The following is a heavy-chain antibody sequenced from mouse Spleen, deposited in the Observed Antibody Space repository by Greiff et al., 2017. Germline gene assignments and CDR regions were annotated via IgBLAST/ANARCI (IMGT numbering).Heavy chain of an antibody. CDR1: GYTFTSYT. CDR2: INPSSGYT. CDR3: ARSSTGAFDY. J-gene: IGHJ2*01. D-gene: IGHD4-1*02. Sequence: VKLMESGAELARPGASVKMSCKASGYTFTSYTMHWVKQRPGQGLEWIGYINPSSGYTKYNQKFKDKATLTADKSSSTAYMQLSSLTSEDSAVYYCARSSTGAFDYWGQGTTLTVSS. V-gene: IGHV1-4*01.